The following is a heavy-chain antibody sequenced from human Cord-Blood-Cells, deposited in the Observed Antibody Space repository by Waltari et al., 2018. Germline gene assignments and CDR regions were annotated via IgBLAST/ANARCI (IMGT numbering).Heavy chain of an antibody. D-gene: IGHD3-16*02. V-gene: IGHV4-59*01. CDR1: GGSISSYY. Sequence: QVQLQEWGPGLVKPSETLSRTCTVSGGSISSYYWSWIRQPRGKGLEWIGYIYYSGSTNYNPSLKSRVPISVDTSKNQFSLKLSSVTAADTAVYYCARHRYDYVWGSYRDAFDIWGQGTMVTVSS. CDR3: ARHRYDYVWGSYRDAFDI. CDR2: IYYSGST. J-gene: IGHJ3*02.